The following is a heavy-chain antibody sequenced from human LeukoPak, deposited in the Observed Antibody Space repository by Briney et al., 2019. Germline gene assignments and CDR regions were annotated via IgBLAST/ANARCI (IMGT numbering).Heavy chain of an antibody. J-gene: IGHJ4*02. CDR1: GFTFSNYG. V-gene: IGHV3-23*01. CDR2: ISSSGDSS. D-gene: IGHD3-22*01. Sequence: GGSLRLSCAASGFTFSNYGMSWVRQAPGKGLEWVSSISSSGDSSYFADSVKGRFTISRDNARNTLDLQMSSLRAEDAAVYYCARGIYYDTSGYLWWGQGTLVTVSS. CDR3: ARGIYYDTSGYLW.